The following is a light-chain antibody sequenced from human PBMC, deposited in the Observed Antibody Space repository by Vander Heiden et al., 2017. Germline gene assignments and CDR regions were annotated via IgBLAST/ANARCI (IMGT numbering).Light chain of an antibody. J-gene: IGKJ1*01. CDR1: QSVSIN. Sequence: EIVMTHSPATLSVSPGERVTLSCRASQSVSINLAWYQQKPGQAPRLLIYVASTRATGIPARFSGSGSGTEFTLTISSLQSDDSAVYYCQQDNNWPPTFGQGTKVEIK. V-gene: IGKV3-15*01. CDR3: QQDNNWPPT. CDR2: VAS.